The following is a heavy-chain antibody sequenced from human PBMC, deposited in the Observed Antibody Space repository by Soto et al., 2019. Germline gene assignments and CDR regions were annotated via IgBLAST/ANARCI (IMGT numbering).Heavy chain of an antibody. CDR3: TSATMIRGSNYFDY. J-gene: IGHJ4*02. V-gene: IGHV4-59*08. D-gene: IGHD3-10*01. Sequence: PSETLSLTCPVSGGTIDSYYWSWIRQPPGKGLEWIGYMYYSGNTNYKPSLKSRVTISVDTSKNQFSLKLSSVTAADTAVYYCTSATMIRGSNYFDYWGQGTLVTVSS. CDR2: MYYSGNT. CDR1: GGTIDSYY.